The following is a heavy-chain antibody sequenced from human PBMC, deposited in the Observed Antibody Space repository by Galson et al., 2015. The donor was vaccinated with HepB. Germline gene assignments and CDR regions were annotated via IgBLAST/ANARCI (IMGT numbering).Heavy chain of an antibody. CDR2: IKQHGSEK. J-gene: IGHJ4*02. D-gene: IGHD3-22*01. CDR1: GFIFSDYW. CDR3: ARGSSDYYFLDY. V-gene: IGHV3-7*03. Sequence: SLRLSCAASGFIFSDYWMNWVRQAPGKGLEWVANIKQHGSEKYYVDSVKGRFTISRDNAKNSLSLQINSLRAEDAAVYYCARGSSDYYFLDYWGQGTLVTVSS.